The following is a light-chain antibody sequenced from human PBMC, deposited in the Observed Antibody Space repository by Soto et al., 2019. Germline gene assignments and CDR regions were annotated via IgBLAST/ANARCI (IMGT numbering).Light chain of an antibody. J-gene: IGLJ1*01. CDR1: STDFVSYNR. Sequence: QSALTQTHSVSGSPGQSVTISCTGTSTDFVSYNRVSWYQQPPGTAPKLMIYEVSKRPSGVPDRFSGSKSGNTASLTISGLQAADEADYYCTLYTSENAYVFGTGTKVTVL. CDR3: TLYTSENAYV. CDR2: EVS. V-gene: IGLV2-18*01.